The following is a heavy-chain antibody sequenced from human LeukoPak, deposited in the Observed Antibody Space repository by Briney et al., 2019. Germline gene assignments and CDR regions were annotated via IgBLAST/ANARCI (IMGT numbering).Heavy chain of an antibody. CDR2: TYYSGGA. V-gene: IGHV4-39*01. D-gene: IGHD3-9*01. CDR3: ARQDWSRFYFDY. J-gene: IGHJ4*02. Sequence: SETLSLTCTVSGVSISSSSYYWVWIRQPPGKGLEWIGTTYYSGGAYYNLSLKYRVTISVDTSDNRISLKLKSVTAADAAVYYCARQDWSRFYFDYWGPGTPVTVSS. CDR1: GVSISSSSYY.